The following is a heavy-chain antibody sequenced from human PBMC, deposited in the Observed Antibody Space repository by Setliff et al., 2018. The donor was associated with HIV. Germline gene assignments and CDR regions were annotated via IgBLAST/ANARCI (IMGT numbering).Heavy chain of an antibody. CDR3: ARLGEHDTEDLDV. CDR1: GDSISSGGYY. D-gene: IGHD1-26*01. V-gene: IGHV4-61*09. CDR2: IYTSGNT. Sequence: PSETLSLTCKVSGDSISSGGYYWTWIRKPAGKGLEWIGHIYTSGNTNYNPSLKSRVSISVATSKNQFFLTLTSVTAADSAVYYCARLGEHDTEDLDVWGKGTTVTVSS. J-gene: IGHJ6*04.